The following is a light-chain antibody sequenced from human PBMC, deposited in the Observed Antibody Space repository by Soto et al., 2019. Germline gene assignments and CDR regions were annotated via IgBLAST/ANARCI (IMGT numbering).Light chain of an antibody. CDR3: QQYNSPYT. CDR1: QSISDS. CDR2: AAS. Sequence: DIQMTQSPSSLSASVGDRVTITCRASQSISDSLNWYQHKPGTAPKLLIYAASSLQSGVPSRFSGGGSGTDFTLTISSLQPDDFATYYCQQYNSPYTFGQGTKLEIK. V-gene: IGKV1-39*01. J-gene: IGKJ2*01.